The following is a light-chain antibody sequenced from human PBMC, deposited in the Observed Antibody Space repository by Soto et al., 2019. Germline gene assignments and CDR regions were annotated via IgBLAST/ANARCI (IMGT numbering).Light chain of an antibody. J-gene: IGLJ3*02. CDR3: SSYTSSSTNWV. Sequence: QSALTQPASVSGSPGQSITISCTGTSIDVGGYDYVSWYQQHPGKAPKLMIYEVSNRPSGVSNRFSGSKSGNTASLTISGLQAEDEADYYCSSYTSSSTNWVFGGGTKLTVL. CDR2: EVS. V-gene: IGLV2-14*01. CDR1: SIDVGGYDY.